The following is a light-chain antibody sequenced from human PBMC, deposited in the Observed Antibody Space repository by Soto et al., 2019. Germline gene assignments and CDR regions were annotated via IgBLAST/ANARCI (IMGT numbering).Light chain of an antibody. CDR3: QQYFNSPPYT. V-gene: IGKV3-20*01. J-gene: IGKJ2*01. CDR1: QSVTSNY. Sequence: EIVLTQSPGTLSLSPGERATLSCRASQSVTSNYLAWYQQKPGQAPRLLIYGASSRAPGIPDRFSGSGSGTDFTLTIRRLEPEDSAVYYCQQYFNSPPYTFGQGTKLEIK. CDR2: GAS.